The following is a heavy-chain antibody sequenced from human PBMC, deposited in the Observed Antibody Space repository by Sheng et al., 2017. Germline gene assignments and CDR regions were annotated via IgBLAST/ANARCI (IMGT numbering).Heavy chain of an antibody. Sequence: EVQLVESGGGLVQPGGSLRLSCVASGFTFSSYWMSWVRQAPGKGLEWVANIKQDGSEKYYVDSVKGRFTISRDNAKNSLYLQMNSLRAEDTAVYYCARGKRTGLGYYYYMDVWGQGTTVTVSS. CDR2: IKQDGSEK. CDR3: ARGKRTGLGYYYYMDV. V-gene: IGHV3-7*04. D-gene: IGHD3-9*01. J-gene: IGHJ6*03. CDR1: GFTFSSYW.